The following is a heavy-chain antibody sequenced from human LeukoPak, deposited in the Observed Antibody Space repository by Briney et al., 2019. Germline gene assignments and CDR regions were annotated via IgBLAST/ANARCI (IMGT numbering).Heavy chain of an antibody. J-gene: IGHJ5*02. CDR2: INHSGST. CDR3: ARAELLPQLS. V-gene: IGHV4-34*01. CDR1: GGSISSYY. D-gene: IGHD2-15*01. Sequence: SETLSLTCTVSGGSISSYYWSWIRQPPGKGLEWIGEINHSGSTNYNPSLKSRVTISVDTSKNQFSLKLSSVTAADTAVYYCARAELLPQLSWGQGTLVTVSS.